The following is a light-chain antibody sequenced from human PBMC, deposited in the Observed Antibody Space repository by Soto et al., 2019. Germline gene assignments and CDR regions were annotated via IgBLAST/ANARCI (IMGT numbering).Light chain of an antibody. CDR1: SSDVGAYYS. Sequence: QSALTQPASVSGSPGQSITISCTGTSSDVGAYYSVSWYQHHPGKAPKLIIYGVTNRPSGVSNRFSGSKSGNTASLTISGLQAEDEADYYCSSYTSGISHYVFGTGTKLTVL. J-gene: IGLJ1*01. CDR3: SSYTSGISHYV. V-gene: IGLV2-14*01. CDR2: GVT.